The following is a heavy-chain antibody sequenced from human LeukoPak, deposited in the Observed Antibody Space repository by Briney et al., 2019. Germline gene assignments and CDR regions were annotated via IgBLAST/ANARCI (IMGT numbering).Heavy chain of an antibody. CDR1: GFTFSSYD. J-gene: IGHJ2*01. Sequence: PGGSLRLSCAASGFTFSSYDMHRVRQATGKGLEWVSGIGTAGDIYYPGSVKGRFTISRENAKNSLYLQVNSLRAGDTAVYYCARAGYSSTWYSRYFDLWGRGTLVTVSS. D-gene: IGHD6-13*01. V-gene: IGHV3-13*01. CDR3: ARAGYSSTWYSRYFDL. CDR2: IGTAGDI.